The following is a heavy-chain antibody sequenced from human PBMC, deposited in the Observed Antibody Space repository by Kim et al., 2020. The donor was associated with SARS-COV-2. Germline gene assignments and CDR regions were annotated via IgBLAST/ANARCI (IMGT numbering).Heavy chain of an antibody. J-gene: IGHJ4*02. Sequence: GGSLRLSCAASGFTFNDYYMDWVRQAPGKGLEWIARSRNKARGYSTEYAASVKGRFTVSRDDSENSLYLDMNSLKTEDTDVYYCTRASYGANYFTYYWGPGVLVTVSS. D-gene: IGHD3-3*01. CDR1: GFTFNDYY. CDR2: SRNKARGYST. V-gene: IGHV3-72*01. CDR3: TRASYGANYFTYY.